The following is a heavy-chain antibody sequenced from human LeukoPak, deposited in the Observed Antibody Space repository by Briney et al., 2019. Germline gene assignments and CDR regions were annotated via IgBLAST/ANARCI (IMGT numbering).Heavy chain of an antibody. CDR2: ISGRGDST. D-gene: IGHD3-22*01. CDR3: ARDSYSSGYYYFDY. J-gene: IGHJ4*02. CDR1: GFTFSSYA. Sequence: GGSLRLSCAASGFTFSSYAMSWVRQAPGKGLEWVSSISGRGDSTYFADSVKGRFTISRHNSKNTLYLQMNSLRAEDTAVYYCARDSYSSGYYYFDYWGQGTLVTVSS. V-gene: IGHV3-23*01.